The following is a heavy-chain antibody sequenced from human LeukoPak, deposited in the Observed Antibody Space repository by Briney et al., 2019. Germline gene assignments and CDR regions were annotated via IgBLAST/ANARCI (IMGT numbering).Heavy chain of an antibody. CDR1: GFTFSRYW. Sequence: GGSLRLSCAASGFTFSRYWMHWVRQAPGKGLAWDSRINIDGSSTNYADSVKGRFTMSRDNAKNTLYLQMNSLRAEDTAVYYCASSGIVGDVRGFDYWGQGTLVTVSS. CDR3: ASSGIVGDVRGFDY. CDR2: INIDGSST. V-gene: IGHV3-74*01. J-gene: IGHJ4*02. D-gene: IGHD1-26*01.